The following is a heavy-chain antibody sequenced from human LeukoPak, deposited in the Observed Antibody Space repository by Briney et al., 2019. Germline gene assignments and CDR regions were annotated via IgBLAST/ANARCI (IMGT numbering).Heavy chain of an antibody. CDR3: AKDRAGYFDL. CDR2: IRYDGSNK. D-gene: IGHD3-10*01. CDR1: GFTFSSYA. V-gene: IGHV3-30*02. Sequence: PGGSLRLSCAASGFTFSSYAMSWVRQAPGKGLEWVAFIRYDGSNKYYADSVKGRFTISRDNSKNTLYLQMNSLRAEDTAVYYCAKDRAGYFDLWGRGTLVTVSS. J-gene: IGHJ2*01.